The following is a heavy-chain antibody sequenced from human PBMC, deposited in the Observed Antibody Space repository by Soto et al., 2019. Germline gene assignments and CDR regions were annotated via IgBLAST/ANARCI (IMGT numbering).Heavy chain of an antibody. CDR1: GDSVSSNSAA. Sequence: PSQTLSLTCGISGDSVSSNSAAWNWIRQSPSRGLEWLGRTYYRSKWYNDYAVSVKSRITLNPDTSKNQFSLQLNSVTPEDTAVYYCVRIQGYSYGSSYFDYWGQGTLVTVSS. CDR2: TYYRSKWYN. D-gene: IGHD5-18*01. V-gene: IGHV6-1*01. J-gene: IGHJ4*02. CDR3: VRIQGYSYGSSYFDY.